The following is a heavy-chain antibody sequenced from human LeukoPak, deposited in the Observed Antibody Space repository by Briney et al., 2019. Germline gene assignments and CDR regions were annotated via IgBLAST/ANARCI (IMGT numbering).Heavy chain of an antibody. CDR3: ARGEDTAMVAAFDY. V-gene: IGHV1-69*13. J-gene: IGHJ4*02. CDR2: IIPIFGTA. CDR1: GGTSSSYA. D-gene: IGHD5-18*01. Sequence: SVKVSCKASGGTSSSYAIIWVRQAPGQGLEWMRGIIPIFGTANYAQKFQGRVTITADESTSTAYMELSSLRSEDTAVYYCARGEDTAMVAAFDYWGQGTLVTVSS.